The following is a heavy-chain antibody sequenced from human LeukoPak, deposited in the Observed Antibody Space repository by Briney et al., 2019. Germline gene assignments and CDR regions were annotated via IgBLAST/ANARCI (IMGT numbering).Heavy chain of an antibody. CDR2: IYYGGST. Sequence: PSETLSLTCTVSGGSISSSDYYWGWIRQPPGKGLEWIGSIYYGGSTYYNPSLKSRVTISVDTSMNQFSLKLSFVTTADTAVYYCARALGYCSGGSCTRGYNWFDPWGQGTLVTAPS. J-gene: IGHJ5*02. V-gene: IGHV4-39*01. CDR1: GGSISSSDYY. D-gene: IGHD2-15*01. CDR3: ARALGYCSGGSCTRGYNWFDP.